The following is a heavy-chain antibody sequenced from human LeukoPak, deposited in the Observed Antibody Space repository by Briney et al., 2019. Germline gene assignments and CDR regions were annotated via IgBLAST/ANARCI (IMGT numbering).Heavy chain of an antibody. CDR1: GGSISSYY. Sequence: PSETLSLTCTVSGGSISSYYWSWIRQPAGKGLEWIGGIYTSGSTNYNPSLKSRGTMSVGTSKNQIFLKLSSATAAGTAVFYCSRDRGGDYGDDSNWFDRWGQGTLVTVSS. CDR2: IYTSGST. J-gene: IGHJ5*02. D-gene: IGHD4-17*01. V-gene: IGHV4-4*07. CDR3: SRDRGGDYGDDSNWFDR.